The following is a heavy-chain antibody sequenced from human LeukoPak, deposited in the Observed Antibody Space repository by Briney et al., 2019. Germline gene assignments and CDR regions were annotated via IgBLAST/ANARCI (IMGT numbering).Heavy chain of an antibody. Sequence: GGSLSLSCVASGFTFGKYWMSWVRQAPGKGLEWVANIKLDGGEKNYVDSVKGRFTISRDNTKNSLYLQMNSLRAEDTAVFYCARDQYDTWSRRGNFDSWGQGTLVIVSS. CDR3: ARDQYDTWSRRGNFDS. D-gene: IGHD3-3*01. CDR2: IKLDGGEK. CDR1: GFTFGKYW. J-gene: IGHJ4*02. V-gene: IGHV3-7*03.